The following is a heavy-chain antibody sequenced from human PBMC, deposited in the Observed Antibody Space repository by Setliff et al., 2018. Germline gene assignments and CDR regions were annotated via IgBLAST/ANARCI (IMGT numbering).Heavy chain of an antibody. V-gene: IGHV1-18*04. Sequence: GASVKVSCKASGYSFNSYYMHWVRQAPGQGLEWMGWISAYNGKTYFAQKFQDRITLTTDTSTNTGYLELRGLRSDDTAVYYCLGLVRYCTKIACQATSGDEVWGLGTLVTGS. CDR3: LGLVRYCTKIACQATSGDEV. D-gene: IGHD2-8*01. CDR2: ISAYNGKT. J-gene: IGHJ4*02. CDR1: GYSFNSYY.